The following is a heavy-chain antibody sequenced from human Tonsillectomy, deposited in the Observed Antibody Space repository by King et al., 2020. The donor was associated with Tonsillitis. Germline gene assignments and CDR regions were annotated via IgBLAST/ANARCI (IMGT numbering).Heavy chain of an antibody. Sequence: QLVQSGAEVKEPGASIKVFCKSSGYTFTTYYMHWVRQAPGQGLEWMGIIDPSDGSTTYAQKFQGRVTLTRDTSTTTVYMELSSLRPEDTAMFYCAQTPGGGSNLMRHWGQGTLVTVSS. V-gene: IGHV1-46*03. CDR1: GYTFTTYY. CDR3: AQTPGGGSNLMRH. J-gene: IGHJ4*02. D-gene: IGHD3-10*01. CDR2: IDPSDGST.